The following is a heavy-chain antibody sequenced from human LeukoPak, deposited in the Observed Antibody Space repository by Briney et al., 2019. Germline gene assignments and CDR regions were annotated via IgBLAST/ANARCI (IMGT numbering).Heavy chain of an antibody. J-gene: IGHJ3*02. CDR3: ARDGESDAFDI. D-gene: IGHD7-27*01. V-gene: IGHV4-59*01. CDR2: IYYSGST. Sequence: KPSETLSLTCTVSGGSISSYYWSWIRQPPGKGLEWIGYIYYSGSTNYNPSLKSRVTISVDTSKNQFSLKLSSVTAADTAVYYCARDGESDAFDIWGQGTMVTVSS. CDR1: GGSISSYY.